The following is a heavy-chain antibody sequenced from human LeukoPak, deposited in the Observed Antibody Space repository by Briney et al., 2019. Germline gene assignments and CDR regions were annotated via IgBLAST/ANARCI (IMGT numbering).Heavy chain of an antibody. V-gene: IGHV3-74*01. Sequence: GGSLRLSXAASGFVFSKYWMHWVRQAPGKGVVWVSRINPEETTINYADSVKGRFTISRDNARNTLYLQMDSLRVEDVGIYYCVRGGLEPFDYWGQGTLVSVSS. CDR2: INPEETTI. J-gene: IGHJ4*02. D-gene: IGHD1-1*01. CDR1: GFVFSKYW. CDR3: VRGGLEPFDY.